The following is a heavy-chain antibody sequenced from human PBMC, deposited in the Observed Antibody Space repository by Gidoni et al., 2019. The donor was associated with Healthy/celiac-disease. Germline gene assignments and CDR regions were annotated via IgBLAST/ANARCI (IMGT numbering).Heavy chain of an antibody. CDR3: ARNYDIWYYFDY. CDR1: GYTFTVYY. J-gene: IGHJ4*02. D-gene: IGHD1-7*01. V-gene: IGHV1-46*01. CDR2: INPSGGSK. Sequence: QVQLVQSGAEVQKPGASLKVSCKSSGYTFTVYYMHGVRQAHGQGLEWMGIINPSGGSKSYAQKFQGRVTMTRDTSTSTVYMELSSLRSEDTAVYYCARNYDIWYYFDYWGQGTLVTVSS.